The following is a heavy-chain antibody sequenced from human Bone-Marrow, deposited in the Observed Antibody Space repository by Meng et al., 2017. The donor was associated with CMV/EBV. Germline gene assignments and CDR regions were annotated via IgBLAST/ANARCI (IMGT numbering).Heavy chain of an antibody. D-gene: IGHD2-2*01. J-gene: IGHJ6*02. CDR1: GGTFSSYT. CDR2: IIPILGIA. CDR3: ARSSHPYYYYYGMDV. V-gene: IGHV1-69*02. Sequence: SVKVSCKASGGTFSSYTISWVRQAPGQGLEWMGRIIPILGIANYAQKFQGRVTIATDESTSTAYMELSSLRSEDTAVYYCARSSHPYYYYYGMDVWGQGTTVTVSS.